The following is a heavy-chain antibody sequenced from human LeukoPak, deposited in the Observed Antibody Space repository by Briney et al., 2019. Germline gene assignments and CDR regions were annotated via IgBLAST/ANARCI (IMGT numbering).Heavy chain of an antibody. CDR3: AKNQVGGSTFDY. D-gene: IGHD1-26*01. J-gene: IGHJ4*02. V-gene: IGHV3-23*01. Sequence: GGSLRLSCAVSGFTFSSYAMSWVRQAPGKGLEWVSTIRNSGGSTYFADSVKGRFAISRDDSKNTLFLQMNSLRAEDTAIYYCAKNQVGGSTFDYWGQGTLVTVSS. CDR1: GFTFSSYA. CDR2: IRNSGGST.